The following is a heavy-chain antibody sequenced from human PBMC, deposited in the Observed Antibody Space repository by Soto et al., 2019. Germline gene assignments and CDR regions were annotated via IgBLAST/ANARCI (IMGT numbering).Heavy chain of an antibody. D-gene: IGHD6-13*01. V-gene: IGHV4-34*01. Sequence: PSETLSLTCAVYGGSFSGYYWSWIRQPPGKGLEWIGEINHSGSTNYNPSLKSRVTISVDTSKNQFSLKLSSVTAADTAVYYCARVGSRLSHSSWYEHWFDPWGQGTLVTVSS. J-gene: IGHJ5*02. CDR3: ARVGSRLSHSSWYEHWFDP. CDR1: GGSFSGYY. CDR2: INHSGST.